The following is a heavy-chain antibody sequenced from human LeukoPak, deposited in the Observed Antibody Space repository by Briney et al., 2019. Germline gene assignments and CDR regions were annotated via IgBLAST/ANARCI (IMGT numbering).Heavy chain of an antibody. Sequence: PAETLSLTCAVYGGTFRGYYWSWIRQPPGKGLEWIGEIHYTGATNYKPSLKSRVTISGDPSKNQVSLRVSSVTAADTAVYYCAREISGTYYNPLGYMDVWGKGTTVTVSS. J-gene: IGHJ6*03. CDR3: AREISGTYYNPLGYMDV. V-gene: IGHV4-34*01. CDR2: IHYTGAT. D-gene: IGHD3-10*01. CDR1: GGTFRGYY.